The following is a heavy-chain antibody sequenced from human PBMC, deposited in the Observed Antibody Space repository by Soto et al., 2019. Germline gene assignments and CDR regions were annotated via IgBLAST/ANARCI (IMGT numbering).Heavy chain of an antibody. V-gene: IGHV1-18*01. D-gene: IGHD2-8*01. J-gene: IGHJ6*02. Sequence: QVQLVQSGAEVKKPGASVKVSCKASGYTFTTYDISWVRQAPGQGLEWMGRISTYNGNTNYPQSLQGRLTMTTDTSTTTAYLELRGLRSDDTAVYYCARDPCHVLMVNAPNLYGMDVWGQGTTVTVPS. CDR3: ARDPCHVLMVNAPNLYGMDV. CDR1: GYTFTTYD. CDR2: ISTYNGNT.